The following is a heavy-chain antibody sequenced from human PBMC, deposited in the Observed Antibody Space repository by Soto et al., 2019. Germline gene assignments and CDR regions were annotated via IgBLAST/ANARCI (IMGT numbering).Heavy chain of an antibody. V-gene: IGHV3-33*01. CDR1: GFTFSSYG. Sequence: QVQLVESGGGVVQPGRSLRLSCAASGFTFSSYGMHWVRQAPGKGLEWVAVIWYDGSNKYYADSVKGRFTISRDNSKNTLYLQMNSLRAEDTAVYYCARSPDYGELYDAFDIWGQGTMVTVSS. D-gene: IGHD4-17*01. J-gene: IGHJ3*02. CDR3: ARSPDYGELYDAFDI. CDR2: IWYDGSNK.